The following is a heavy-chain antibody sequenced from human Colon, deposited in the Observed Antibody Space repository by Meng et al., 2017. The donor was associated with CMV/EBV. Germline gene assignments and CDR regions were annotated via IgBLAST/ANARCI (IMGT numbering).Heavy chain of an antibody. J-gene: IGHJ4*02. Sequence: EVQVVESGGDLVQRVGSLRFCCTVCGFTFSNYWMGWVRQVPGKGLEWVANIKEDGSEKYSGNSVKGRVIISRDNAKNSLYLQMNSLRAEDTAVYYCARDTQITVPGNPHYPYFDSWGQGTLVTVSS. CDR2: IKEDGSEK. D-gene: IGHD6-19*01. V-gene: IGHV3-7*04. CDR3: ARDTQITVPGNPHYPYFDS. CDR1: GFTFSNYW.